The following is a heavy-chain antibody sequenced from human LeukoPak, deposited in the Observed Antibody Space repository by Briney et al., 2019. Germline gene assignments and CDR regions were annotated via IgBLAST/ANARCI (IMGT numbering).Heavy chain of an antibody. V-gene: IGHV1-2*02. J-gene: IGHJ4*02. D-gene: IGHD6-13*01. CDR1: GYTFTGYY. Sequence: ASVKVSCKASGYTFTGYYMHWVRQAPGQGLEWTGWINPNSGGTNYAQKFQGRVTMTRDTSISTAYMELSRLRSEDTAVYYCASTIPYSSSWGYWGQGTLVTVSS. CDR2: INPNSGGT. CDR3: ASTIPYSSSWGY.